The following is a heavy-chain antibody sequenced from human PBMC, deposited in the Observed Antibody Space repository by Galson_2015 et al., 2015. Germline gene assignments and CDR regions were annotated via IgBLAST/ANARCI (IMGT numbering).Heavy chain of an antibody. CDR2: IYTSGST. D-gene: IGHD3-10*01. Sequence: LSLTCTVSGGSISSGSYYWSWLRQPAGTGLEWIGRIYTSGSTNYNPSLKSRVTISVDTSKNQFSLKLSSVTAADTAVYYCAAEPMADYYYYGMDVWGQGTTVTVSS. CDR1: GGSISSGSYY. J-gene: IGHJ6*02. CDR3: AAEPMADYYYYGMDV. V-gene: IGHV4-61*02.